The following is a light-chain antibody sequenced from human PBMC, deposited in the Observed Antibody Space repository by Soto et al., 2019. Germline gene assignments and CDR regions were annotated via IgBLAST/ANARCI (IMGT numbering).Light chain of an antibody. CDR2: GAS. J-gene: IGKJ1*01. Sequence: EIVMTQSPATLSVSPGERATLSCRASQSVSSNLAWYQQQPGHAPRLLIYGASTSATGIPARFSGSGSGTEFTLTTSSRQSEDVSVYYCQQYNNWPPWTFGQGTKVEIK. CDR1: QSVSSN. CDR3: QQYNNWPPWT. V-gene: IGKV3-15*01.